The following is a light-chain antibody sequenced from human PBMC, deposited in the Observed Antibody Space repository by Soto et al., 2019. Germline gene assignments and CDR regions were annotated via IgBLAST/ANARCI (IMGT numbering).Light chain of an antibody. J-gene: IGKJ1*01. Sequence: EIVMTQSPATLSVSPGERATLSCRASQSVSSNLAWYQQKPGQAPRLLIYGASTRATGIPARFSGSGSGTEFTLTISSLQSEDFAVYYSQHYNNWPLTFGQGTKVEIK. V-gene: IGKV3-15*01. CDR3: QHYNNWPLT. CDR1: QSVSSN. CDR2: GAS.